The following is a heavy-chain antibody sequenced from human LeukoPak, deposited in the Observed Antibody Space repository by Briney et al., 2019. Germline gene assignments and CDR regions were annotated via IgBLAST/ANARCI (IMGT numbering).Heavy chain of an antibody. CDR3: ARHGTSGTNLNWFDP. CDR1: GGSISSYY. D-gene: IGHD1-1*01. V-gene: IGHV4-59*01. CDR2: IYYSGST. Sequence: SSETLSLTCTVSGGSISSYYWSWIRQPPGKGLEWIGYIYYSGSTNYNPSLKSRVSISVDTSKNQFSLKLSSVTAADTAVYYCARHGTSGTNLNWFDPWGQGTLVTVSS. J-gene: IGHJ5*02.